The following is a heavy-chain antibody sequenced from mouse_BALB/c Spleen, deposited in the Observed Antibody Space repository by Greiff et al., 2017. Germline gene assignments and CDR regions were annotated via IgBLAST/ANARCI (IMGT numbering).Heavy chain of an antibody. CDR3: VRDLPDGLYAMDY. Sequence: QVQLKESGPGLVAPSQSLSITCTVSGFSLTSYDISWIRQPPGKGLEWLGVIWTGGGTNYNSAFMSRLSISKDNSKSQVFLKMNSLQTDDTAIYYCVRDLPDGLYAMDYWGQGTSVTVSS. D-gene: IGHD2-1*01. CDR1: GFSLTSYD. V-gene: IGHV2-9-2*01. CDR2: IWTGGGT. J-gene: IGHJ4*01.